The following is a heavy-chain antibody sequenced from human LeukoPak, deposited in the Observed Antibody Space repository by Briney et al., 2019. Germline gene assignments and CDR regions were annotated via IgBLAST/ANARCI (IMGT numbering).Heavy chain of an antibody. D-gene: IGHD1-26*01. CDR3: ARLRVSGSYLYYFDY. Sequence: SETLSLTCTVSGVSIVRHYWIWIRQPPGKGLEWIGHISYSGSTNYNPSLKSRVTISVDTSKNQVSLRLSSVTAADTAVYYCARLRVSGSYLYYFDYWGQGTLVTVSS. CDR1: GVSIVRHY. J-gene: IGHJ4*02. CDR2: ISYSGST. V-gene: IGHV4-59*08.